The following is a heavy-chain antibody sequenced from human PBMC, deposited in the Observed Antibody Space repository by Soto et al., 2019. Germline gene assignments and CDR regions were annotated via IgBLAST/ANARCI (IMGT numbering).Heavy chain of an antibody. D-gene: IGHD3-16*02. CDR3: TRWSGSYRDGLDH. Sequence: GGSLRLSCDGSGFTFNTYTIHWVRQAPGKGLEWVSSISSSSSYIYYGDLVKGRFTISRDNAKNSAFLEMKSLTEEDTAVYYCTRWSGSYRDGLDHWGQGTPVTVSS. CDR2: ISSSSSYI. CDR1: GFTFNTYT. J-gene: IGHJ4*02. V-gene: IGHV3-21*06.